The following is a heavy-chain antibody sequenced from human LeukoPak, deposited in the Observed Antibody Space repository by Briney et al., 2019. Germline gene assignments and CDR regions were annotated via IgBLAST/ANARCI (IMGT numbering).Heavy chain of an antibody. V-gene: IGHV3-7*01. CDR1: GFTFSSYW. CDR3: ARVGRDSGYRGYYNYYMDV. J-gene: IGHJ6*03. D-gene: IGHD3-22*01. CDR2: IKQDGSEK. Sequence: GGSLRLSCAASGFTFSSYWMSWVRQAPGKGREWVANIKQDGSEKYYVDSVKGRFTISRDNAKNSLYLQMNSLRGEDTAVYYCARVGRDSGYRGYYNYYMDVWGKGTTVTVYS.